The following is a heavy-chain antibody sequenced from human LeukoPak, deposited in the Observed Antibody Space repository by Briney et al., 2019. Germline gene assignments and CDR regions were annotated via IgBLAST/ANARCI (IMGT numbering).Heavy chain of an antibody. Sequence: GGSLRLSCAASGFTFSNAWMSWVRQAPGKGLEWVGRIKSKTDGGTTDYAAPVKGRFTISRDDSKNTLYLQMNSLKTEDTAVYYCTTPAYCGGDCYTVFDYWGQGTLVTVSS. CDR3: TTPAYCGGDCYTVFDY. CDR1: GFTFSNAW. J-gene: IGHJ4*02. D-gene: IGHD2-21*02. CDR2: IKSKTDGGTT. V-gene: IGHV3-15*01.